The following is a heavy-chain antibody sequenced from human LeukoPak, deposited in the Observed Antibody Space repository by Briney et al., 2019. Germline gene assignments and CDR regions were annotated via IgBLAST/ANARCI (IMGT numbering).Heavy chain of an antibody. CDR1: GGSISTYY. V-gene: IGHV4-4*07. Sequence: SETLSLTCTVSGGSISTYYWSWIRQPAGKGLEWIGRIYSSGSTNYNPSLKSRVTISVDKSKNQFSLKLSSVTAADRAVYYCARDFPFLASRWFDPWGQGTLVTVSP. J-gene: IGHJ5*02. CDR3: ARDFPFLASRWFDP. D-gene: IGHD2/OR15-2a*01. CDR2: IYSSGST.